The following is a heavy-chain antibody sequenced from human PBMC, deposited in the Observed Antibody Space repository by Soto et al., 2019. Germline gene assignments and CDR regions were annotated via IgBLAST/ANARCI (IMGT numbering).Heavy chain of an antibody. Sequence: GGSLKLSCAASGFTFNSYAMRWVRQAPGKGLEWVSAISGSGGSTYYADSVKGRFTISRDNSKNTLYLQMNSLRAEDTAVYYCAKDYPDYDYIWGSYRTDAFDIWGQGTMVT. CDR1: GFTFNSYA. CDR3: AKDYPDYDYIWGSYRTDAFDI. J-gene: IGHJ3*02. CDR2: ISGSGGST. V-gene: IGHV3-23*01. D-gene: IGHD3-16*02.